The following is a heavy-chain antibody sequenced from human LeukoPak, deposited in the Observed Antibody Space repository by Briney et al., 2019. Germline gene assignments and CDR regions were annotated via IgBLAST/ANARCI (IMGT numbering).Heavy chain of an antibody. CDR1: GGTFSSYA. D-gene: IGHD4/OR15-4a*01. CDR2: IIPIFGTA. V-gene: IGHV1-69*06. CDR3: ATVANYPYYYYGMDV. J-gene: IGHJ6*02. Sequence: SVKVSCKASGGTFSSYAISWVRQAPGQGLEWMGGIIPIFGTANYAQKFQGRVTMTEDTSTDTAYMELSSLRSEDTAVYCCATVANYPYYYYGMDVWGQGTTVTVSS.